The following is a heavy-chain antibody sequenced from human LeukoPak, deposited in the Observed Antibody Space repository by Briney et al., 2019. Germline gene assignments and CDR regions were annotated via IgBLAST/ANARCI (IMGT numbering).Heavy chain of an antibody. Sequence: SETLSLTCTVSGGSISSYYWSWIRQPPGKGLEWIGYIYYSGSTNYNPSLKSRVAISVDTSKNQFSLKLSSVTAADTAVYYCAGDRPGGGVDAFDIWGQGTMVTVSS. V-gene: IGHV4-59*01. CDR2: IYYSGST. CDR1: GGSISSYY. D-gene: IGHD3-16*01. CDR3: AGDRPGGGVDAFDI. J-gene: IGHJ3*02.